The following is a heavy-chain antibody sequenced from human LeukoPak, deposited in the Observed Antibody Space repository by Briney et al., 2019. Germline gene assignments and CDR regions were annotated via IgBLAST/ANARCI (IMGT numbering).Heavy chain of an antibody. V-gene: IGHV1-8*02. D-gene: IGHD6-13*01. CDR1: GYTFTSYY. J-gene: IGHJ6*03. CDR2: MNPNSGNT. Sequence: ASVKVSCKASGYTFTSYYMHWVRQATGQGLEWMGWMNPNSGNTGYAQKFQGRVTMTRNTSLSTAYMELSSLRSEDTAVYYCPRGSAAAGTTLHYHSNYMDVWGKGTTVTISS. CDR3: PRGSAAAGTTLHYHSNYMDV.